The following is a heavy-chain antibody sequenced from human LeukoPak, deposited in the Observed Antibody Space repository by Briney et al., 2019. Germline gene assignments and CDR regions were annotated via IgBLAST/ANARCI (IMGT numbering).Heavy chain of an antibody. J-gene: IGHJ4*02. CDR2: INWNGGST. CDR3: ARAKITIFGVVIISYYFDY. D-gene: IGHD3-3*01. V-gene: IGHV3-20*04. Sequence: PGGSLRLSCAASGFTFDDYGMRWVRQAPGKGLEWVSGINWNGGSTGYADSVKGRFTISRDNAKNSLYLQMNSLRAEDTALYYCARAKITIFGVVIISYYFDYWGQGTLVTVSS. CDR1: GFTFDDYG.